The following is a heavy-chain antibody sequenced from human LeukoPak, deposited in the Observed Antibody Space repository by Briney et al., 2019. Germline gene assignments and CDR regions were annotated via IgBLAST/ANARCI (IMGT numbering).Heavy chain of an antibody. CDR2: ISYDGSNK. CDR3: ARDSDSSGWYEGMEY. V-gene: IGHV3-30-3*01. J-gene: IGHJ4*02. D-gene: IGHD6-19*01. CDR1: GFTFSSYA. Sequence: QPGGSLRLSCAASGFTFSSYAMHWVRQAPGKGLEWVAVISYDGSNKYYTDSVKGRFTISRDNSKNMLYLQMNSLRAEDRAVYYCARDSDSSGWYEGMEYWDQGTLVTVSS.